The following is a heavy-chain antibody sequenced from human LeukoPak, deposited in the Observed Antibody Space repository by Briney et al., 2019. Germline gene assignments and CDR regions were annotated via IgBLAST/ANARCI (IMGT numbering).Heavy chain of an antibody. V-gene: IGHV4-39*01. CDR2: IYYSGSS. D-gene: IGHD5-24*01. Sequence: SETLSLTCTVSDGSISSSSSYWGWIRQPPGKGLEWIGSIYYSGSSFDNPALKSRVTISVDTSKNQFSLKLGSVTAADTAVYYCARHRSGWLQSSFDYWGQGTLVTVSS. CDR3: ARHRSGWLQSSFDY. J-gene: IGHJ4*02. CDR1: DGSISSSSSY.